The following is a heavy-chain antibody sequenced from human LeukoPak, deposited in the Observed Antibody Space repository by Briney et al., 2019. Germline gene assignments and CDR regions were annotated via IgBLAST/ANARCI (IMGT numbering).Heavy chain of an antibody. Sequence: GASVKVSCKASGGTFSSYAISWVRQAPGQGLEWMGGIILIFGTANYAQKFQGRVTITADESTSTAYMELSSLRPEDTAAYYCARDRNSGSYYLHYWGQGTLVTVSS. D-gene: IGHD1-26*01. CDR2: IILIFGTA. V-gene: IGHV1-69*13. J-gene: IGHJ4*02. CDR3: ARDRNSGSYYLHY. CDR1: GGTFSSYA.